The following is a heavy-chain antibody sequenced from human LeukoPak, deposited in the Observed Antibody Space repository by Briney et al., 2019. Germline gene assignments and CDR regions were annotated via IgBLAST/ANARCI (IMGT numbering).Heavy chain of an antibody. CDR2: INPNSGGT. CDR1: GYTFTGYY. Sequence: APVKVSCKASGYTFTGYYMHWVRQAPGQGLEWMGWINPNSGGTNYAQKFQGRVTMTRDTSISTAYMELSRLRSDDTAVYYCARNEKTPPPLATLYYYYYLDVWGKGTTVTVSS. CDR3: ARNEKTPPPLATLYYYYYLDV. J-gene: IGHJ6*03. V-gene: IGHV1-2*02. D-gene: IGHD5-12*01.